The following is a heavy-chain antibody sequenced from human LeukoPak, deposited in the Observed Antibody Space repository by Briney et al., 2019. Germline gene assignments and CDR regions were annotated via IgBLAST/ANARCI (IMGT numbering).Heavy chain of an antibody. CDR3: AKDNHPHAFDI. J-gene: IGHJ3*02. CDR2: ISGDGDST. CDR1: RFTFDDYA. V-gene: IGHV3-43*02. Sequence: GGSLTLSCVTARFTFDDYARHWVRQAPGRGLVWVSLISGDGDSTYYADSAKGRLTISRDKSNTSLYLHMNSLRTEDTALYYSAKDNHPHAFDIWGQGTMATVSS.